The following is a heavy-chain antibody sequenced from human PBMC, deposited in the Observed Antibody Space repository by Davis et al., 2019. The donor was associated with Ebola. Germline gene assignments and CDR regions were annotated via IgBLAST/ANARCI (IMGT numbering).Heavy chain of an antibody. J-gene: IGHJ4*02. CDR2: ISWNSGSI. Sequence: PGGSLRLSCAASGFTFDDYAMHWVRQAPGKGLEWVSGISWNSGSIGYADSVKGRFTISRDNSKNTLYLQMNSLRPEDTAVYYCARDLGVSIVELGDYWGQGTLVTVSS. D-gene: IGHD1-26*01. CDR3: ARDLGVSIVELGDY. CDR1: GFTFDDYA. V-gene: IGHV3-9*01.